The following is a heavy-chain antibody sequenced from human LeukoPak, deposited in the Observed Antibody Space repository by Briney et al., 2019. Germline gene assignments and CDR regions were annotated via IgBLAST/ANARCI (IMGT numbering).Heavy chain of an antibody. Sequence: ASVKVSCKASGYTFTSYAMHWVRQAPGQRLEWMGWINAGNGNTKYSQEFQGRVTITRDTSASTAYMELSSLRSEDTAVYYCARVLGYCSGGSCSNWFDPWGQGTLVTVSS. CDR1: GYTFTSYA. CDR2: INAGNGNT. V-gene: IGHV1-3*01. D-gene: IGHD2-15*01. J-gene: IGHJ5*02. CDR3: ARVLGYCSGGSCSNWFDP.